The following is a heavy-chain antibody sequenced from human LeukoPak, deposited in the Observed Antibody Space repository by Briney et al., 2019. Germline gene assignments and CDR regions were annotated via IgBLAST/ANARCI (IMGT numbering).Heavy chain of an antibody. CDR2: INWNGDTT. Sequence: AGGSLRLSCAASGFTFSDYYMSWVRQAPGKGLEWVSGINWNGDTTGYADSVKGRFTISRDNSKNSLYLQMNRLRAEDTALYYCARRVATLDYYYYMDVWGKGTTVTVSS. D-gene: IGHD5-12*01. CDR3: ARRVATLDYYYYMDV. J-gene: IGHJ6*03. V-gene: IGHV3-20*04. CDR1: GFTFSDYY.